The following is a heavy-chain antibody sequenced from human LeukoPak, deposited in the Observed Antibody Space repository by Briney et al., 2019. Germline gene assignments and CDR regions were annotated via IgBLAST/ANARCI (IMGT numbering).Heavy chain of an antibody. CDR1: GVTFSSYW. J-gene: IGHJ4*02. D-gene: IGHD2-2*01. V-gene: IGHV3-74*01. Sequence: PGGSLRLSCAASGVTFSSYWMHWVRQAPGKGLGWVSRINSDGSSTSYADSVKGRFTISRDNAKNTLYLQMNSLRAEDTAVYYCARTYCSSTNCPLDYWGQGTLVTVSS. CDR3: ARTYCSSTNCPLDY. CDR2: INSDGSST.